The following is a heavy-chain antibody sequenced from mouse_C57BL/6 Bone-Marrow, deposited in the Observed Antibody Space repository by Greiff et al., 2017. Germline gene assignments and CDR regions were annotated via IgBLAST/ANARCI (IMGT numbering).Heavy chain of an antibody. J-gene: IGHJ4*01. V-gene: IGHV14-1*01. CDR3: TTHGSSDYYAMDY. D-gene: IGHD1-1*01. CDR2: IDPEDGDT. Sequence: VQLKESGAELVRPGASVKLSCTASGFNIKDYYMHWVKQRPEQGLEWIGRIDPEDGDTEYAPKFQGKATMTADTSSNTAYLQLSSLTSEDTAVYYCTTHGSSDYYAMDYWGQGTSVTVSS. CDR1: GFNIKDYY.